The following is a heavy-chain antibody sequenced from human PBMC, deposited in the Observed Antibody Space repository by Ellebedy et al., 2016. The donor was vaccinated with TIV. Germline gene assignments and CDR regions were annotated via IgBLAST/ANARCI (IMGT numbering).Heavy chain of an antibody. CDR3: AKGEKYSSGWYSRIDY. J-gene: IGHJ4*02. CDR1: GFNVSRSV. V-gene: IGHV3-30*18. CDR2: ISYDGNHI. Sequence: GGSLRLSXVASGFNVSRSVLHWVRQAPAKGPEWVAVISYDGNHIYYADSVKGRFTISRDNSKNTLYLQMNSLRAEDTAVYYCAKGEKYSSGWYSRIDYWGQGTLVTVSS. D-gene: IGHD6-19*01.